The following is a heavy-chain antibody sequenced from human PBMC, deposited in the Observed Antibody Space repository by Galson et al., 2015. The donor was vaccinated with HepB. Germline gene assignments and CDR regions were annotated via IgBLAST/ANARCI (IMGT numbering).Heavy chain of an antibody. CDR1: GFTFDDYA. CDR2: VSWNSANI. CDR3: VKDSRYSYGYPDAFDM. D-gene: IGHD5-18*01. Sequence: SLRLSCAASGFTFDDYAMHWVRQAPGKGLEWVSGVSWNSANIDYADSVKGRFTISRDNAKNVLHLQMNSLRPEDTALYDCVKDSRYSYGYPDAFDMWGQGTMVTVSS. J-gene: IGHJ3*02. V-gene: IGHV3-9*01.